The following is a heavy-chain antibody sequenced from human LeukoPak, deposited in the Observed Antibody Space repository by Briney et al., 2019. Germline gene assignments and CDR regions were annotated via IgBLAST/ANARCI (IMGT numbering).Heavy chain of an antibody. CDR1: GGSFSGYY. CDR2: INHSGST. J-gene: IGHJ4*02. Sequence: SETLSLTCAVYGGSFSGYYWSWIRQPPGKGLEWIGEINHSGSTNYNPSLKSRVTISVDTSKNQFSLKLSSVTAADTAVYYCARGEDDILTGYSSHFDYWGQGTLVTVSS. CDR3: ARGEDDILTGYSSHFDY. D-gene: IGHD3-9*01. V-gene: IGHV4-34*01.